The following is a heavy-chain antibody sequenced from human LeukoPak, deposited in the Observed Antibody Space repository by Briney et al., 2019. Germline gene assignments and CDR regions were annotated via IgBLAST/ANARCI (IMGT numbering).Heavy chain of an antibody. J-gene: IGHJ6*02. CDR3: ARHHRVDIVATSYYYYGMDV. CDR2: INHSGST. V-gene: IGHV4-34*01. Sequence: SETLSLTCAVYGGSFSGYYWSWIRQPPGKGLEWIGEINHSGSTNYNPSLKSRVTISVDTSKNQFPLKLSSVTAADTAVYYCARHHRVDIVATSYYYYGMDVWGQGTTVTVSS. CDR1: GGSFSGYY. D-gene: IGHD5-12*01.